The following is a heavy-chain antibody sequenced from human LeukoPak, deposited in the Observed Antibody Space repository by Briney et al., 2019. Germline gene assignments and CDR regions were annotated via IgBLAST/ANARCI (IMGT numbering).Heavy chain of an antibody. CDR3: ARAGDGYNSHFDS. V-gene: IGHV3-30-3*01. J-gene: IGHJ4*02. Sequence: GGSLRLSCAASGFTFSSYVMHWVRQAPGKGLEWVAVISYDGTSKYYADSVKGRFTIPRDNSKNTLYLQMNSLRPENTAVYYCARAGDGYNSHFDSWGQGTLVTVSS. D-gene: IGHD5-24*01. CDR2: ISYDGTSK. CDR1: GFTFSSYV.